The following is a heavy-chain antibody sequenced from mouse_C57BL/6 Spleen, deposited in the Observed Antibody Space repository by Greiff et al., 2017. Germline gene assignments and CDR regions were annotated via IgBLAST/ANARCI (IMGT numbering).Heavy chain of an antibody. CDR1: GYTFTSYG. D-gene: IGHD2-4*01. CDR3: AKIYYDYDKGYYFDY. Sequence: QVQLQQSGAELARPGASVKLSCKASGYTFTSYGISWVKQRTGQGLEWIGEIYPRSGNTYYNEKFKGKATLTADKSSSTAYMELRSLTSEDSAVYFCAKIYYDYDKGYYFDYWGQGTTLTVSS. J-gene: IGHJ2*01. V-gene: IGHV1-81*01. CDR2: IYPRSGNT.